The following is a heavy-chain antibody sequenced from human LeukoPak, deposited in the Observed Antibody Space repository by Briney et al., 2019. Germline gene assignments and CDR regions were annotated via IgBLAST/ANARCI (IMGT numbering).Heavy chain of an antibody. V-gene: IGHV5-51*01. Sequence: GESLKISCKGSGYSFTSYWIGWGRQMPGKGLEWMGIIYPGDSDTRDSPSFQGQVTISADKSISTAYLQWSSLKASDTAMYYCARPRKDGYNPFDYWGQGTLVTVSS. CDR3: ARPRKDGYNPFDY. J-gene: IGHJ4*02. CDR2: IYPGDSDT. D-gene: IGHD5-24*01. CDR1: GYSFTSYW.